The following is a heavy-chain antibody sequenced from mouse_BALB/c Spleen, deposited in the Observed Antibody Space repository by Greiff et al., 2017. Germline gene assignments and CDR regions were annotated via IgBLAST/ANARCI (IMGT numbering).Heavy chain of an antibody. V-gene: IGHV1S132*01. CDR2: IFPGTGTT. CDR1: GYTFTSYW. D-gene: IGHD1-2*01. CDR3: ARGELGPDPTAYFDY. J-gene: IGHJ2*01. Sequence: VQLQQSGAELVKPGASVKLSCKTSGYTFTSYWIQWVKQRPGQGLGWIGEIFPGTGTTYYNEKFKGKATLTIDTSSSTAYMQLSSLTSEDSAVYFCARGELGPDPTAYFDYWGQGTTLTVSS.